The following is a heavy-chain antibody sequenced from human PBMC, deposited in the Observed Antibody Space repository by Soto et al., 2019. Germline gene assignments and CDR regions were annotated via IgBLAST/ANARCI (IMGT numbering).Heavy chain of an antibody. Sequence: GGSLRLSCSTSGFTFKDCAISWVRQAPGKGPEWLSYISGNNANIYYADSVRGRFTISRDNAKSSLFLQMDSLRDEDTAVYYCARQVYTVVTPIDLWGQGTLVTVSS. CDR3: ARQVYTVVTPIDL. CDR1: GFTFKDCA. D-gene: IGHD2-21*02. J-gene: IGHJ5*02. V-gene: IGHV3-48*02. CDR2: ISGNNANI.